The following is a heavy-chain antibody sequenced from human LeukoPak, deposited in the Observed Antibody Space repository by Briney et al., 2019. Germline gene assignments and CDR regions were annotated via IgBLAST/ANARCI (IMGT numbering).Heavy chain of an antibody. D-gene: IGHD3-22*01. V-gene: IGHV1-69*05. CDR1: GGTFSTYA. CDR2: IIPIFGTA. Sequence: SLKVSCKASGGTFSTYAISWGRQAPGQGLEWMGGIIPIFGTANYAQKFLGRVTITTDESTSTAYMELSSLRCEDTAVYYCAGDGYYDSSGSLNPRDYWGQGTLVTVSS. CDR3: AGDGYYDSSGSLNPRDY. J-gene: IGHJ4*02.